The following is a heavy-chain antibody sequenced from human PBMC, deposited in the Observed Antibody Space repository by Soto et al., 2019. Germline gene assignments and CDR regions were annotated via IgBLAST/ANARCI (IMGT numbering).Heavy chain of an antibody. V-gene: IGHV4-28*01. CDR3: ARREIQGPIDY. CDR1: GSSISSSNW. Sequence: PSETLSLTCAVSGSSISSSNWWGWIRQPPGKGLEWIGYIYYSGTTYYNPSLKSRVTMSVDTSKNQFPLKLTSVTAVDTAVYYCARREIQGPIDYWGQGTLVT. J-gene: IGHJ4*02. CDR2: IYYSGTT. D-gene: IGHD1-26*01.